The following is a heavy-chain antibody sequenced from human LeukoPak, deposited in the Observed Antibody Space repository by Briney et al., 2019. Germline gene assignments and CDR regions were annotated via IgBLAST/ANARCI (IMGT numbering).Heavy chain of an antibody. CDR2: IYHSGST. CDR3: ARSFRMAGWIIDY. CDR1: GYSISSGYY. J-gene: IGHJ4*02. V-gene: IGHV4-38-2*02. D-gene: IGHD6-19*01. Sequence: PSETLSLTCTVSGYSISSGYYWGWIRQPPGKGLEWIGSIYHSGSTYYNPSLKSRVTISVDTSKNQFSLKLSSVTAADTAVYYCARSFRMAGWIIDYWGQGTLVTVSS.